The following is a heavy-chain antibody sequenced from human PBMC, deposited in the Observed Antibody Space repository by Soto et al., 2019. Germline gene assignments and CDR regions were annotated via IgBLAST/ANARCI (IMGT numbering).Heavy chain of an antibody. CDR3: ARALPYCSGGVCYIYGMDV. Sequence: QMVLVESGGGVVQPGRSLRLSCGVSGFVFNTYNMHWVRQAPGKGLEWVAGISLDGSTTFYADSVKGRFTISRDNSKNTLYVQMDSLRTEDTAVYYCARALPYCSGGVCYIYGMDVWGQGTTVTVSS. D-gene: IGHD2-8*02. CDR2: ISLDGSTT. CDR1: GFVFNTYN. V-gene: IGHV3-30-3*01. J-gene: IGHJ6*02.